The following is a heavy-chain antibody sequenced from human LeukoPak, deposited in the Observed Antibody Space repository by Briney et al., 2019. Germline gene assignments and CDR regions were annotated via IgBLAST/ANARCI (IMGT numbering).Heavy chain of an antibody. D-gene: IGHD3-22*01. CDR2: ISRTGVAT. CDR3: AKHSHDGSAPYYEVQFDS. V-gene: IGHV3-23*01. CDR1: GFTFSSYW. Sequence: AGSLRLSCAASGFTFSSYWMSWVRQAPGKGLEWVSTISRTGVATYYANSVKGRFTISRDNSKNTVYLQMNSLRAEDTAVYYCAKHSHDGSAPYYEVQFDSWGQGTLVTVSS. J-gene: IGHJ4*02.